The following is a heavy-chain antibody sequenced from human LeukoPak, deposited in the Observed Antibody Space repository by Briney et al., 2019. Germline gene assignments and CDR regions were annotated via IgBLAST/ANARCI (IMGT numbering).Heavy chain of an antibody. D-gene: IGHD3-22*01. V-gene: IGHV4-34*01. CDR1: GGSFSGYY. CDR3: AGDYYDSSGYGAFDI. J-gene: IGHJ3*02. Sequence: SEILSLTCAVYGGSFSGYYWSWIRQPPGKGLEWIGEINHSGSTNYNPSLKSRVTISVDTSKNQFSLKLSSVTAADTAVYYCAGDYYDSSGYGAFDIWGQGTMVTVSS. CDR2: INHSGST.